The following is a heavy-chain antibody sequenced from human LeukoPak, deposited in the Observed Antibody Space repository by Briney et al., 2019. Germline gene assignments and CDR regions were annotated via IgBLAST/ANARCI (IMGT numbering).Heavy chain of an antibody. D-gene: IGHD3-10*01. J-gene: IGHJ4*02. CDR3: AREGYYGSGSPPSLYFDY. Sequence: PGGSLRLSCAASGFTFRNYVIHWVRQAPGKGLEWVAVTSSDLNVKLYADSVKGRFTISRDNSRSTLYLQMNSLRPEDTAIYYCAREGYYGSGSPPSLYFDYWGQGILVTVSS. V-gene: IGHV3-30-3*01. CDR1: GFTFRNYV. CDR2: TSSDLNVK.